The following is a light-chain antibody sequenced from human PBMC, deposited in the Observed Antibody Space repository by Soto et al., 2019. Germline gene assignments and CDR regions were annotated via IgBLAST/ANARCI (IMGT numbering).Light chain of an antibody. CDR2: EVT. V-gene: IGLV2-8*01. Sequence: QSALTQPPSASGSPGQSVTISCTGTSSDVGGYNYISWYQQHPGKAPKLVIYEVTKRPSGVPDRFSGSKSGNTASLTVSGHQAEDEADYYCSSYAGSDNYVFGTGTKLTVL. CDR1: SSDVGGYNY. CDR3: SSYAGSDNYV. J-gene: IGLJ1*01.